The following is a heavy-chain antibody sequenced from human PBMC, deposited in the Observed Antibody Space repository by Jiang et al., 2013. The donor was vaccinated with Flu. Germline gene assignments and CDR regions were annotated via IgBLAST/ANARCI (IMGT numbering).Heavy chain of an antibody. CDR1: GYSSPVM. CDR2: ISAYNGNT. Sequence: GAEVKKPGASVKVSCEASGYSSPVMISAGVRQAPGQGLEWMGWISAYNGNTNYAQKLQGRVTMATDTSTSTAYMELRSLRSDDTAVYYCAGHIVVVPAAIPYGMDVWGQGTTVTVSS. CDR3: AGHIVVVPAAIPYGMDV. D-gene: IGHD2-2*02. V-gene: IGHV1-18*01. J-gene: IGHJ6*02.